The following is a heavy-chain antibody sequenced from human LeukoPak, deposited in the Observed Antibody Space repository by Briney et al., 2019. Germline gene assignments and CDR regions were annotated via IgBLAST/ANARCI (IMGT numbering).Heavy chain of an antibody. Sequence: PGGSLRLSCAASGFTFNSFFLNWVRLTPGRELEWVACISQDGSETFYMDSVRGQFTISRDNTKNSLYLQMDSLRAEDTAVYFCVRDLEHSRHYFEYWGQGALVTVSS. CDR2: ISQDGSET. CDR1: GFTFNSFF. V-gene: IGHV3-7*01. D-gene: IGHD1-1*01. CDR3: VRDLEHSRHYFEY. J-gene: IGHJ4*02.